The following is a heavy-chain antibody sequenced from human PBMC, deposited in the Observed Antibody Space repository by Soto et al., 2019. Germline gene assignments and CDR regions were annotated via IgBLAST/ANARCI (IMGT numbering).Heavy chain of an antibody. CDR3: TTVVTTVTAANYYYYGMDV. CDR2: IKSKTDGGTT. J-gene: IGHJ6*02. D-gene: IGHD4-17*01. CDR1: AFTFGNAW. Sequence: GGSLRLSWAASAFTFGNAWVSWVRQAPGKGLEWVGRIKSKTDGGTTDYAAPVKGRFTISRDDSKNTLYLQMNSLKTEDTAVYYCTTVVTTVTAANYYYYGMDVWGQGTTVTVSS. V-gene: IGHV3-15*01.